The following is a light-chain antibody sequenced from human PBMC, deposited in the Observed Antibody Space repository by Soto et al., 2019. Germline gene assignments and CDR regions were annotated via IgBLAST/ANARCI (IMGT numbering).Light chain of an antibody. CDR1: QSISSW. Sequence: DIQMTQSPSTLSASVGDRVTITCRASQSISSWLAWYQQKPGKAPKLLIYKASSLESGVPSRFSGSGSGTEFPLTISSLQPYDVATYYCQQYNSYPWTFGQGTKVEIK. J-gene: IGKJ1*01. CDR3: QQYNSYPWT. V-gene: IGKV1-5*03. CDR2: KAS.